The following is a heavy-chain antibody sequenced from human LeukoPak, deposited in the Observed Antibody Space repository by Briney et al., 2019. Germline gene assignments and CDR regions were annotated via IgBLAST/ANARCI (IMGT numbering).Heavy chain of an antibody. Sequence: SETLSLTCTVSGASISSSYWSWIRQPPGKRLEWIGYIYYNGNTNSNPSLKSRVTISADTSKNQFSLKLSSVTAADTAIYYCVRGNYDNRGYSNAFDIWGQGTMVTVSS. CDR1: GASISSSY. V-gene: IGHV4-59*01. CDR3: VRGNYDNRGYSNAFDI. D-gene: IGHD3-22*01. J-gene: IGHJ3*02. CDR2: IYYNGNT.